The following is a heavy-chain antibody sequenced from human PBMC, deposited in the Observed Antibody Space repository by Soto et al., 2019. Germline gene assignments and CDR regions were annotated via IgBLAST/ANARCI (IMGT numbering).Heavy chain of an antibody. CDR1: GFTFSSYG. D-gene: IGHD3-22*01. CDR2: IWYDGSNK. V-gene: IGHV3-33*01. J-gene: IGHJ4*02. CDR3: ARDMHGGSRGSDY. Sequence: GGSLRLSCAASGFTFSSYGMHWVRQAPGKGLEWVAVIWYDGSNKYYADSVKGRFTISRDNSKNTLYLQMNSLRAEDTAVYYCARDMHGGSRGSDYWGQGTLVTVSS.